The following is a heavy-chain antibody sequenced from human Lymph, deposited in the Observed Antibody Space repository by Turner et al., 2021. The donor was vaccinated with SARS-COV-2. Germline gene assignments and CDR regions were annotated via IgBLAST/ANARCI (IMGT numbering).Heavy chain of an antibody. Sequence: QVQLVESAGGLVKPARSTRLPCAASGFTYRNYYMSWIRQAPGKGLEEVSYISSSGSTKYYADSVKSRFTISRDNAKNSMYLQMNSLRVEDTAMYYCARAGSHVQLEIGYPVDDAFDIWGQGTMVTVSS. V-gene: IGHV3-11*01. CDR1: GFTYRNYY. J-gene: IGHJ3*02. D-gene: IGHD1-1*01. CDR2: ISSSGSTK. CDR3: ARAGSHVQLEIGYPVDDAFDI.